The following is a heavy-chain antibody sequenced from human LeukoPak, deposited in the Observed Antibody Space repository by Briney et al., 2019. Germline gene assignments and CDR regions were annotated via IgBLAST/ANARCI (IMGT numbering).Heavy chain of an antibody. CDR3: TTEYYGLQGFDY. Sequence: PGGSLRLSCAASGFTFSNAWMSWVRQAPGKGLEWVGRIKSKTDGGTTDYAAPVKGRFTISRDDSKNTLYLQMNSLKTEDTAVYYCTTEYYGLQGFDYWGQGTLVTVSS. D-gene: IGHD4-17*01. V-gene: IGHV3-15*01. J-gene: IGHJ4*02. CDR2: IKSKTDGGTT. CDR1: GFTFSNAW.